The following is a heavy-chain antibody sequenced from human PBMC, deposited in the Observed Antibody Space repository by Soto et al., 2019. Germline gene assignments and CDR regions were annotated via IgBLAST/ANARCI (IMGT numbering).Heavy chain of an antibody. D-gene: IGHD1-1*01. Sequence: QGHLVQSGAEVKKPGASVKVSCKGSGYAFTTYGITWVRQAPGQGLEWMGWISAHNGNTNYAQKRQGRVTVTKDTSTSTAYMELRSLRSDDTAVYYCARGRYGDYWGQGALVTVSS. CDR2: ISAHNGNT. J-gene: IGHJ4*02. V-gene: IGHV1-18*01. CDR3: ARGRYGDY. CDR1: GYAFTTYG.